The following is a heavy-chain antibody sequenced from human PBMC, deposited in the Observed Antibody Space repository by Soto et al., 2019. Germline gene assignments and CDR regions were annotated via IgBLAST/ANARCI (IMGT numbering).Heavy chain of an antibody. CDR3: ARGRRRWYFDL. CDR1: GGSFSGYY. CDR2: INHSGST. V-gene: IGHV4-34*01. Sequence: QVQLQQWGAGLLKPSETLSLTCAVYGGSFSGYYWSWIRQPPGKGLEWIGEINHSGSTNYNPSLKSRVTRSVDTSKNQFSLKLSSVTAADTAVYYCARGRRRWYFDLWGRGTLVTVSS. J-gene: IGHJ2*01.